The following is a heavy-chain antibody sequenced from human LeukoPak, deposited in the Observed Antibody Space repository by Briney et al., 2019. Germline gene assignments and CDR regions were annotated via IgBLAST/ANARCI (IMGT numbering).Heavy chain of an antibody. Sequence: GASVKVSCKASGYTFTSYGISWVRQAPGQGLEWMGWISAYNGNTNYAQKLQGRVTMTTDTSTSTAYMELRSLRSDDTAVYHCATLMYYYDSSGLGAGGYYFDYWGQGTLVTVSS. CDR3: ATLMYYYDSSGLGAGGYYFDY. D-gene: IGHD3-22*01. CDR2: ISAYNGNT. J-gene: IGHJ4*02. CDR1: GYTFTSYG. V-gene: IGHV1-18*01.